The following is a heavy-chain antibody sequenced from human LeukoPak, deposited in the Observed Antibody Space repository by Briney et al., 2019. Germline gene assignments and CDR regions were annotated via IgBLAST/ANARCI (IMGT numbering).Heavy chain of an antibody. D-gene: IGHD5-18*01. J-gene: IGHJ3*02. CDR3: ASPPPRRGYSYGYDAFEI. V-gene: IGHV1-69*06. CDR2: IIPIFGTA. Sequence: ASVKVSCKASGGTFSSYAISWVRQAPGQGLEWMGGIIPIFGTANYAQKFQGRVTITADKSTSTAYMELSSLRSEDTAVYYCASPPPRRGYSYGYDAFEIWGQGTMVTVSS. CDR1: GGTFSSYA.